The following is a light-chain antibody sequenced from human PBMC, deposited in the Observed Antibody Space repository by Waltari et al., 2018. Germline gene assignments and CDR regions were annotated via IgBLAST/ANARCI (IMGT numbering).Light chain of an antibody. CDR2: AAS. CDR1: QSVSSTY. CDR3: QQYGTSPTWT. Sequence: EIVLTQSPGTLSLSPGERATLSCRASQSVSSTYLAWYQQKPGQAPRLLIYAASNRATDIPDRFSGSGSETDFTLTINRLEPEDFAVYYCQQYGTSPTWTFGQGTKLEIK. V-gene: IGKV3-20*01. J-gene: IGKJ1*01.